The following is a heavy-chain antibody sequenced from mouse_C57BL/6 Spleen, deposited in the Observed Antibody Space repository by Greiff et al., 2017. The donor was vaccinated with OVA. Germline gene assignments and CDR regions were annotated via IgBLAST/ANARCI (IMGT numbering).Heavy chain of an antibody. V-gene: IGHV1-54*01. J-gene: IGHJ4*01. D-gene: IGHD2-2*01. CDR1: GYAFTNYL. CDR3: ARDGYDVGYAMDY. CDR2: INPGSGGT. Sequence: QVQLQQSGAELVRPGPSVKVSCKASGYAFTNYLIEWVKQRPGQGLEWIGVINPGSGGTNYNEKFKGKATLTADKSSSTAYMQLSSLTSEDSAVYFCARDGYDVGYAMDYWGQGTSVTVSS.